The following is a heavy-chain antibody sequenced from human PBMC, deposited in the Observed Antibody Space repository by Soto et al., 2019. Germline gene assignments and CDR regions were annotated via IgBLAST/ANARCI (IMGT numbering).Heavy chain of an antibody. CDR2: IYSGGST. CDR3: ARDPSGPYIGGDY. J-gene: IGHJ4*02. Sequence: GGSLRLSCAASGFTVSSNYMSWVRQAPGKGLEWVSVIYSGGSTYYADSVKGRFTISRDNSKNTLYLQMNSLRAEDTAVYYCARDPSGPYIGGDYWGQGTLVTVSS. V-gene: IGHV3-66*01. CDR1: GFTVSSNY. D-gene: IGHD6-19*01.